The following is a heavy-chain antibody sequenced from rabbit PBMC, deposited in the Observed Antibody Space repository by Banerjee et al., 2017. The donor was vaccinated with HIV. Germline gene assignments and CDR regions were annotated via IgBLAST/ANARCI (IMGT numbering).Heavy chain of an antibody. J-gene: IGHJ4*01. V-gene: IGHV1S45*01. CDR1: GFSFSSSYY. CDR2: IYAGSSGNT. Sequence: QEQLVESGGGLVTLGGSLTLTCTASGFSFSSSYYMCWVRQAPGKGLEWIACIYAGSSGNTYYASWAKGRFTVSKTSSTTVTLQMTSLTAADTATYFCARDLAGAIGWNFNLWGPGTLVT. D-gene: IGHD4-1*01. CDR3: ARDLAGAIGWNFNL.